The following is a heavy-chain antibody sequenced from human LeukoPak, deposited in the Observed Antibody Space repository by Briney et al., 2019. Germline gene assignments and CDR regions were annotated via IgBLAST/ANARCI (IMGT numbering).Heavy chain of an antibody. CDR1: GGSISSYY. J-gene: IGHJ6*02. D-gene: IGHD3-3*01. V-gene: IGHV4-59*01. Sequence: SETLSLTCTVSGGSISSYYWSWIRQPPGKGLEWIGYVYYSGSTNYNPSLKSRVTISVDTSKNQFSLKLSSVTAADTAVYYCARDAPPFYDFHYGMDVWGQGTTVTVSS. CDR3: ARDAPPFYDFHYGMDV. CDR2: VYYSGST.